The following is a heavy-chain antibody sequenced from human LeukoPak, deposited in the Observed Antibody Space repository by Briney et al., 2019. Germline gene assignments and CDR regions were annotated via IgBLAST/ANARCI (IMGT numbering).Heavy chain of an antibody. J-gene: IGHJ4*02. CDR3: AKTGDSVIVVVITKGYYFDY. CDR2: ISGSGGTT. V-gene: IGHV3-23*01. D-gene: IGHD3-22*01. Sequence: RPGGSLRLSCAASGFTFSKYGVSWVRQAPGKGLEWVSGISGSGGTTYYADSVKGRFTISRDNSKNTLYLQMNSLRAEDTAVYYCAKTGDSVIVVVITKGYYFDYWGQGTLVTVSS. CDR1: GFTFSKYG.